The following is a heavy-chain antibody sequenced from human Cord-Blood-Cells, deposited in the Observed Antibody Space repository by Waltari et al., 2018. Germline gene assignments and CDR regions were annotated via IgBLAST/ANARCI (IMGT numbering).Heavy chain of an antibody. CDR2: ISYDGSNK. Sequence: QVQLVESGGGVVQPGRSLRLSCAASGFTFSSYAMHWVRQAPGKGLEWVAVISYDGSNKCYADSVKGRFTISRDNSKNTLYLQMNSLRAEDTAVYYCASELIDAFDIWGQGTMVTVSS. V-gene: IGHV3-30-3*01. CDR3: ASELIDAFDI. CDR1: GFTFSSYA. J-gene: IGHJ3*02.